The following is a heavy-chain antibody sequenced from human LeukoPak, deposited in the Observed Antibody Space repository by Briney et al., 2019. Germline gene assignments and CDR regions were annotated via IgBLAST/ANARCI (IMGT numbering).Heavy chain of an antibody. V-gene: IGHV3-21*01. CDR3: ARVADHYDSSGYCAWDS. Sequence: GGSLRLSCAASGFTFSTYSMTWVRQAPGKGLEWVSSISGRQTYIFYADSVKGRFTISRDNAKSSLYLQMNSLRAEDTAVYYCARVADHYDSSGYCAWDSWGQGTLVTVSS. D-gene: IGHD3-22*01. CDR2: ISGRQTYI. CDR1: GFTFSTYS. J-gene: IGHJ4*02.